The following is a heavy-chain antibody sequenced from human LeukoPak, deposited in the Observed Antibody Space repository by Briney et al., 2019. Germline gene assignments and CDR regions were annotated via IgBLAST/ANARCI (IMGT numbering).Heavy chain of an antibody. CDR1: GFSFTDYY. CDR3: ARATYYFNSNGFYRYYFDY. CDR2: SRDKGHKYST. D-gene: IGHD3-22*01. J-gene: IGHJ4*02. Sequence: QPGGSLRLSCAASGFSFTDYYLDWVRQAPGKALEWVGRSRDKGHKYSTEYAASVKGRFTISRDDSTNSLHLQKNSLKTEDTAMYYCARATYYFNSNGFYRYYFDYWGQGILVTVSS. V-gene: IGHV3-72*01.